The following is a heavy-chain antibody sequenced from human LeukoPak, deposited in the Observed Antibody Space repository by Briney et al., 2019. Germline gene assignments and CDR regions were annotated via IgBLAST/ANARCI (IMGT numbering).Heavy chain of an antibody. CDR2: INTGGST. CDR3: ARMSVRLGYFDY. Sequence: PSETVSLTCTVSGGSMSSYYWGWIRQPPGKGLEWIGYINTGGSTNYNPSLKSRVSISVDTAKNHFSLKLSPVTAADTAVYYCARMSVRLGYFDYWGQGTLVTVSS. CDR1: GGSMSSYY. V-gene: IGHV4-59*01. J-gene: IGHJ4*02. D-gene: IGHD3-9*01.